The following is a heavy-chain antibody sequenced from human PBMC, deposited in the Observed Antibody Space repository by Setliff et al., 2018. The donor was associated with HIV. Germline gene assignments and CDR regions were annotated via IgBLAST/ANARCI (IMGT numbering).Heavy chain of an antibody. CDR1: GGSISSHY. Sequence: SETLSLTCTVSGGSISSHYWSWVRQPAGKGLEWIGRIYTSGSTNYNPSLKSRVTISLDTSKNQFSLKLSSVTAADTAVYYCARENGRTNYYYYYGMDVWGQGTTVTVSS. CDR3: ARENGRTNYYYYYGMDV. CDR2: IYTSGST. V-gene: IGHV4-4*07. J-gene: IGHJ6*02.